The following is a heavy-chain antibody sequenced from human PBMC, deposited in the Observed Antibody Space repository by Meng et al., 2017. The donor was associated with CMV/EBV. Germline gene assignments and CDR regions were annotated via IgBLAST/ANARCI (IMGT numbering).Heavy chain of an antibody. J-gene: IGHJ6*02. CDR1: GFTFSSYW. CDR3: ARDGSSYGMDV. CDR2: ISSSSSYI. Sequence: GGSLRLSCAASGFTFSSYWMHWVRQAPGKGLEWVSSISSSSSYIYYADSVKGRFTISRDNAKNSLYLQMNSLRAEDTAVYYCARDGSSYGMDVWGQGTTVTVSS. V-gene: IGHV3-21*01.